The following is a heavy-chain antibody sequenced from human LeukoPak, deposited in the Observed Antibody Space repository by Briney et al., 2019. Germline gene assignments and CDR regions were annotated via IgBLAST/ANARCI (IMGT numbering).Heavy chain of an antibody. D-gene: IGHD2-2*01. CDR2: IKSKTDGGTT. CDR3: TTEFYGEYQLPKHHYYYGMDV. CDR1: GFTFSNAW. V-gene: IGHV3-15*01. J-gene: IGHJ6*02. Sequence: GGSLRLSCAASGFTFSNAWMSWVRQAPGKGLEWVGRIKSKTDGGTTDYAAPVKGRFTISRDDSKNTLYLQMNSLKTEDTAVYYCTTEFYGEYQLPKHHYYYGMDVWGQGTTVTVSS.